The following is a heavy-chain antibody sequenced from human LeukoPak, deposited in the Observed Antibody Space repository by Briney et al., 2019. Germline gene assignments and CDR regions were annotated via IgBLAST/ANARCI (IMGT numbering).Heavy chain of an antibody. D-gene: IGHD6-13*01. CDR3: ARRSYSSSWPFDY. CDR2: IRYDGSNK. CDR1: GFTFSSYG. V-gene: IGHV3-30*02. J-gene: IGHJ4*02. Sequence: GGSLRLSCAASGFTFSSYGMHWVRQAPGKGLEWVAFIRYDGSNKYYADSVKGRFTISRDNAKNSLYLQMNSLRAEDTAVYYCARRSYSSSWPFDYWGQGTLVTVSS.